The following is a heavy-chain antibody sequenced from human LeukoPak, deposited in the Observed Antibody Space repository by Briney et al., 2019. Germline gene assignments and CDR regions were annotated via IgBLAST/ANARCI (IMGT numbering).Heavy chain of an antibody. CDR2: IYTSGST. Sequence: PSETLSLTCTVSGGSISSYYWSWIRQPAGKGLEWIGRIYTSGSTNYNPSLKSRVTMSVDTSKNQFSLKLSSVTAADTAVYYVXXAGXGPYYYYYGMDVWGQGTTVTVSS. CDR3: XXAGXGPYYYYYGMDV. D-gene: IGHD6-13*01. V-gene: IGHV4-4*07. J-gene: IGHJ6*02. CDR1: GGSISSYY.